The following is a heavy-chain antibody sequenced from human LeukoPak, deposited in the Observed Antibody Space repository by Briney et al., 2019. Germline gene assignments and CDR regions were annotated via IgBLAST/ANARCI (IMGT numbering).Heavy chain of an antibody. CDR1: GGTFSSYA. D-gene: IGHD3-16*01. Sequence: ASVKVSCKASGGTFSSYAISWVRQAPGQGLEWMGIVNPSGNSTSHAQKFQGRVTLTMDTSTSTVYMHLSGLRSEDTALYYCALGAFDYWGQGTLVTVSS. V-gene: IGHV1-46*01. CDR2: VNPSGNST. CDR3: ALGAFDY. J-gene: IGHJ4*02.